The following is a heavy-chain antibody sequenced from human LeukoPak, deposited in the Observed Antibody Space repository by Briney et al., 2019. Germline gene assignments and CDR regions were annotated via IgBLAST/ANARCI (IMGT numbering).Heavy chain of an antibody. Sequence: ASVKVSCKAAGYTFTGYYMHWVRQAPGPGLEWMGLINTNSGSTNNAQKFQGRDTMTRDTSISTAYMELSRLRSDDTAVYYCARVGGRGVTNWFDPWGQGTLVTVSS. CDR3: ARVGGRGVTNWFDP. D-gene: IGHD3-10*01. CDR2: INTNSGST. CDR1: GYTFTGYY. J-gene: IGHJ5*02. V-gene: IGHV1-2*02.